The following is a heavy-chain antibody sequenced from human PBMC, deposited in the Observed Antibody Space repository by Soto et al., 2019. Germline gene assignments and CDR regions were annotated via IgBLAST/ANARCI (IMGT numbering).Heavy chain of an antibody. CDR1: GFTFSSYA. CDR3: AISKLGGYYSSYFDY. J-gene: IGHJ4*02. Sequence: GGSLRLSCAASGFTFSSYAMSWVRQAPGKGLEWVSAISGSGGSTYYADSVKGRFTISRDNSKNTLYLQMNSLRAEDTAVYYCAISKLGGYYSSYFDYWGQGTLVTVSP. V-gene: IGHV3-23*01. CDR2: ISGSGGST. D-gene: IGHD3-22*01.